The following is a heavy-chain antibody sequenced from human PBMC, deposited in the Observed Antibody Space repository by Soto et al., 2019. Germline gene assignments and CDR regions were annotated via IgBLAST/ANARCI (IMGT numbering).Heavy chain of an antibody. J-gene: IGHJ6*02. V-gene: IGHV3-33*01. CDR2: IWYDGSNK. CDR1: GFTFSTYG. Sequence: GGSLRLSCAASGFTFSTYGIHWVRQAPGKGLEWVAVIWYDGSNKYYADSVKGRFTISRDNSKNTLYLQMNSLTAEDTAVYYCARGGYYQRVYYYGMDVWGQGTTVTVSS. D-gene: IGHD3-22*01. CDR3: ARGGYYQRVYYYGMDV.